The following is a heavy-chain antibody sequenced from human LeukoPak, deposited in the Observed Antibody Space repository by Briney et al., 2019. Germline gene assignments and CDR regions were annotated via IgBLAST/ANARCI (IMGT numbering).Heavy chain of an antibody. D-gene: IGHD6-13*01. CDR1: GGSFRSYY. V-gene: IGHV4-4*07. J-gene: IGHJ6*03. CDR2: IYTSGST. CDR3: ARVQQQLVVGEYYHYMDV. Sequence: SETLSLTCTVSGGSFRSYYCSWIRQPAGKGLEWIGRIYTSGSTNYNPSLKSRVTISVDKSKNQFSLKLSSVTAADTAVYYCARVQQQLVVGEYYHYMDVRGEGTTVTVSS.